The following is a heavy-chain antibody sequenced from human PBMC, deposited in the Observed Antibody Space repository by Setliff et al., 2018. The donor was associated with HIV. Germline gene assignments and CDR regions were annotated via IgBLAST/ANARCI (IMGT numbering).Heavy chain of an antibody. CDR3: ARVFPPIRGAPFGTPPGAFDI. CDR2: VYTSGST. Sequence: SETLSLTCSVSGGSMSTYYWSWIRQPAGKRLEWIGRVYTSGSTIYNPSLRSRVTMSVDTSRSQFSLKLNSVAAADTAVYYCARVFPPIRGAPFGTPPGAFDIWGQGTMVTVS. V-gene: IGHV4-4*07. CDR1: GGSMSTYY. D-gene: IGHD2-15*01. J-gene: IGHJ3*02.